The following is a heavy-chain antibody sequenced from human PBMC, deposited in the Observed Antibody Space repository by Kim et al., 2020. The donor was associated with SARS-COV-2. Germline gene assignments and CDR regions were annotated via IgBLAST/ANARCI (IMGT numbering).Heavy chain of an antibody. V-gene: IGHV3-64D*09. CDR3: VKDLNKRYSSGWYPPSYFDY. D-gene: IGHD6-19*01. Sequence: GGSLRLSCSASGFTFSSYAMHWVRQAPGKGLEYVSAISSNGGSTYYADSVKGRFTISRDNSKNTLYLQMSSLRAEDTAVYYCVKDLNKRYSSGWYPPSYFDYWGQGTLVTVSS. CDR2: ISSNGGST. CDR1: GFTFSSYA. J-gene: IGHJ4*02.